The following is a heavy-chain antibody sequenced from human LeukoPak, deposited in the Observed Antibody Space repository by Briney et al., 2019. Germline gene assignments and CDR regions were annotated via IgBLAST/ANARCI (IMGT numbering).Heavy chain of an antibody. CDR1: GGSISGSSYY. D-gene: IGHD3-9*01. CDR2: IYYSRST. Sequence: SETLSLTCSVSGGSISGSSYYWGWIRQPPGKGLEWIGSIYYSRSTYYNPSLKSRVTISVDTSKNQFSLKLSSVTAADTAVYYCARHVGDYDILTGYYNPGAFDYWGQGTLVTVSS. V-gene: IGHV4-39*01. J-gene: IGHJ4*02. CDR3: ARHVGDYDILTGYYNPGAFDY.